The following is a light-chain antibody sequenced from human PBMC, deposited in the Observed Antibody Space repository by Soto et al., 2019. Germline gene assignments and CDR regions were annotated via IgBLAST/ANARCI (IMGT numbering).Light chain of an antibody. V-gene: IGLV1-44*01. CDR3: KSYAGSNTYV. Sequence: QSVLTQPPSASGTPGQRVSISCSGSSSNIGSNAVHWYQQFPGTAPRLIIYEVVQRPSGVPDRFSGSKSGNTASLTVSGLQAADEADYFCKSYAGSNTYVFGSGTKVTVL. J-gene: IGLJ1*01. CDR2: EVV. CDR1: SSNIGSNA.